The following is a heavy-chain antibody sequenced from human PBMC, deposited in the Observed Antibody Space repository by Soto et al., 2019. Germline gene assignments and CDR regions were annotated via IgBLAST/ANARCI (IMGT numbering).Heavy chain of an antibody. CDR2: IYWDDDK. CDR3: AHRILRTVFGLVTTTAIYFDV. Sequence: QITLNESGPTVVKPAETLTLTCTFSGFSLTTSGVGVGWIRQSPGKAPEWLALIYWDDDKRYSASLKSRLTITKDTSKNQVVRTMASVEPADTATYYCAHRILRTVFGLVTTTAIYFDVWGQGTPVVVSS. J-gene: IGHJ4*02. D-gene: IGHD3-3*01. V-gene: IGHV2-5*02. CDR1: GFSLTTSGVG.